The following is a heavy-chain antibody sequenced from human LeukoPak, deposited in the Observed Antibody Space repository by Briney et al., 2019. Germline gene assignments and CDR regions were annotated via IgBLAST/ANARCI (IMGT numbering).Heavy chain of an antibody. CDR2: ISSGSGTI. Sequence: GGSLRLSCVASGFTFSTYSMNWVRQAPGKGLEWLSYISSGSGTIHYADSVKGRFTISRDNDKNSLYLQMNSLRAEDTAVYYCARDPAGAGIYYDYWGQGTLVTVSS. V-gene: IGHV3-48*01. CDR1: GFTFSTYS. D-gene: IGHD6-19*01. CDR3: ARDPAGAGIYYDY. J-gene: IGHJ4*02.